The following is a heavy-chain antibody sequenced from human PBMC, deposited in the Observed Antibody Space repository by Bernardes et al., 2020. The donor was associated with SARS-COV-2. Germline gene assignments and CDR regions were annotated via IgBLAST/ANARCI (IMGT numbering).Heavy chain of an antibody. J-gene: IGHJ3*02. D-gene: IGHD3-22*01. CDR3: ARGARISMIVVVMPQAAFDI. V-gene: IGHV4-34*01. CDR2: MNHSGST. CDR1: GGSFSGYY. Sequence: SETLSLTCAVYGGSFSGYYWSWIRQTPGKGLEWIGEMNHSGSTKYNPSLKSRVTISKDTSKNQLSLKLSSVTAADTAVYYCARGARISMIVVVMPQAAFDIWGQGTMVTVSS.